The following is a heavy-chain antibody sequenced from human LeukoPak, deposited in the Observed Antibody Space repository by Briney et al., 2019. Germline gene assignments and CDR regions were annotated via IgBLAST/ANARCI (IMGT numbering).Heavy chain of an antibody. Sequence: SETLSLTCTVSGGSISSYYWSWIRQPPGKGLEWIGYIYYSGSTNYNPSLKSRVTISVDTSKNQFSLKLSSATAADTAVYYCAREGRSSWYGPNYFDYWGQGTLVTVSS. CDR3: AREGRSSWYGPNYFDY. CDR2: IYYSGST. J-gene: IGHJ4*02. CDR1: GGSISSYY. D-gene: IGHD6-13*01. V-gene: IGHV4-59*01.